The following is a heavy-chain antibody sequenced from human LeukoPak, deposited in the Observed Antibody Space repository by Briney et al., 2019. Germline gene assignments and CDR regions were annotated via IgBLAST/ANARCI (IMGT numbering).Heavy chain of an antibody. J-gene: IGHJ4*02. CDR2: INPDSGGT. D-gene: IGHD5-12*01. V-gene: IGHV1-2*02. CDR1: RYTFTGYY. CDR3: AGGSGYYFFDY. Sequence: ASVKVSCKASRYTFTGYYMHWVGQAPGHGLEWMGWINPDSGGTNYAQKFQGRVTMTRDTSISTIYMNLRRLTSDDTAVYYCAGGSGYYFFDYWGQGALVTVSS.